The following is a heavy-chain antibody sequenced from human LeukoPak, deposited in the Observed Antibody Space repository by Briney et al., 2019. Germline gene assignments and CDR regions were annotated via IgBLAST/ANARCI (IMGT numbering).Heavy chain of an antibody. D-gene: IGHD3-9*01. Sequence: PSETLSLTCTVSGVSISTYYWSWIRKPPGKGLGWMGNIYYSGITNYNPSLAGRVSVSVDTSKNQFSLKLSSVTAADTAVYYCARHGYDTGNYQAHFDYWGQGTLVTVSS. V-gene: IGHV4-59*08. CDR3: ARHGYDTGNYQAHFDY. J-gene: IGHJ4*02. CDR1: GVSISTYY. CDR2: IYYSGIT.